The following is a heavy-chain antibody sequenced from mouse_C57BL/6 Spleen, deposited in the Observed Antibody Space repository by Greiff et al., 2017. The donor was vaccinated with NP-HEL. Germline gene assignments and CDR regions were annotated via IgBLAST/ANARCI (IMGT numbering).Heavy chain of an antibody. J-gene: IGHJ3*01. CDR2: IDPENGDT. V-gene: IGHV14-4*01. CDR3: TCRSWFAY. Sequence: EVKLQQSGAELVRPGASVKLSCTASGFNIKDDYMHWVKQRPEQGLEWIGWIDPENGDTEYASKFQGKATITADTSSNTAYLQLSSLTSEDTAVYYCTCRSWFAYWGQGTLVTVSA. CDR1: GFNIKDDY.